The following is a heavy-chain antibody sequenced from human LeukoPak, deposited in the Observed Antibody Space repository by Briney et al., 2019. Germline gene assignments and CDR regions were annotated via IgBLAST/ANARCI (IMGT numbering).Heavy chain of an antibody. V-gene: IGHV3-20*04. CDR3: ARGSVQLWLRDTYYYMDV. Sequence: ESLRPSCAASGFTFDDYAMNWVRQVPGRGLEWVSGINWNGRITEYADSVKDRFTISRQNTKNSLYLYMNNLGGEDTALYFCARGSVQLWLRDTYYYMDVWGKGTTVTVSS. CDR2: INWNGRIT. CDR1: GFTFDDYA. D-gene: IGHD5-18*01. J-gene: IGHJ6*03.